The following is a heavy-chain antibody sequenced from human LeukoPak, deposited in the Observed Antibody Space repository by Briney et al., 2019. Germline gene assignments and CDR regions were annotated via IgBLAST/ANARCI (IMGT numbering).Heavy chain of an antibody. CDR1: GFTFDDYA. CDR2: ISWNSGSI. Sequence: GRSLRLSCAASGFTFDDYAMHWVRQAPGKALEWVSGISWNSGSIGYADSVKGRFTISRDNAKNSLYLQMNSLRAEDTALYYCAKDSQEYPGIAAAGPTGRFDYWGQGTLVTVSS. D-gene: IGHD6-13*01. V-gene: IGHV3-9*01. J-gene: IGHJ4*02. CDR3: AKDSQEYPGIAAAGPTGRFDY.